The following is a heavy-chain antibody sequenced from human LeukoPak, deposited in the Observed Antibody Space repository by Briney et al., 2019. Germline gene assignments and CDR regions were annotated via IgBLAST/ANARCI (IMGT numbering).Heavy chain of an antibody. J-gene: IGHJ4*02. D-gene: IGHD1-1*01. Sequence: GGSLRLSCAASGFTFSRSWISWVRQAPGKGLEWVANIKEDGSEKNYVDSVKGRFTISRDNTKNSLFLQMNSLRVEDTAVYYCARDAGWNRFDYWGQGTLVTVSS. CDR2: IKEDGSEK. V-gene: IGHV3-7*01. CDR3: ARDAGWNRFDY. CDR1: GFTFSRSW.